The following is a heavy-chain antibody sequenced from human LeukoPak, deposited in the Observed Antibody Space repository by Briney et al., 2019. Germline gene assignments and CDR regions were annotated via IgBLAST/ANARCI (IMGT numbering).Heavy chain of an antibody. CDR3: AREASKYHDY. J-gene: IGHJ4*02. Sequence: ASVKVSCKASGYTFTGYYLHWVRQAPGQGLEWMGWINFNSGDTRYAQEFQGRVTITRDTSITTAYMELSGLRSGDTAVYYCAREASKYHDYWGQGTLVTVSS. D-gene: IGHD2-2*01. CDR1: GYTFTGYY. V-gene: IGHV1-2*02. CDR2: INFNSGDT.